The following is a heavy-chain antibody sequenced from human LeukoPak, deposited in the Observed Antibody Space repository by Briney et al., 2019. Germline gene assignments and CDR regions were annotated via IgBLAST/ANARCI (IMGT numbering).Heavy chain of an antibody. V-gene: IGHV3-21*01. D-gene: IGHD6-19*01. CDR1: GFTFSSYS. Sequence: TGGPLRLSCAASGFTFSSYSMNWVRQAPGKGLEWVSSISSSSSYIYYADSVKGRFTISRDNAKNSLYLQMNSLRAEDTAVYYCAREGLVPYFDYWGQGTLVTVSS. CDR3: AREGLVPYFDY. J-gene: IGHJ4*02. CDR2: ISSSSSYI.